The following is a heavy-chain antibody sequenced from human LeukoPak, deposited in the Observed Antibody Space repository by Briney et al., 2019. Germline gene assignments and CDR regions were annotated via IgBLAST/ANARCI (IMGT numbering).Heavy chain of an antibody. CDR1: GFTFSSYR. J-gene: IGHJ3*02. CDR2: IRYDGSNK. D-gene: IGHD1-26*01. CDR3: ARSKEGAIHHAFYI. V-gene: IGHV3-30*02. Sequence: GGALRLSCAASGFTFSSYRMHWVRQAPAKGLAWVAFIRYDGSNKYYADSVKGPFNMSRHNSKNTLYLQMGSLRAEDMAVYYCARSKEGAIHHAFYIWGQRTMVTVSS.